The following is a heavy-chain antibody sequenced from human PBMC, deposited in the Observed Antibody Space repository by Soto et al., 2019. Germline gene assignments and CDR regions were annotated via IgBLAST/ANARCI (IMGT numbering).Heavy chain of an antibody. D-gene: IGHD6-13*01. CDR1: GGSISSYF. J-gene: IGHJ4*02. CDR2: VYYTGTT. CDR3: ARDLAAVPRAFDY. Sequence: SETLSLTCTVSGGSISSYFYIWVRQPPGKGLEWIGSVYYTGTTDYNPSLKSRVAISVDTSKTQFSLNLRPVTAADTAVYYCARDLAAVPRAFDYWGRGTLVTVSS. V-gene: IGHV4-59*01.